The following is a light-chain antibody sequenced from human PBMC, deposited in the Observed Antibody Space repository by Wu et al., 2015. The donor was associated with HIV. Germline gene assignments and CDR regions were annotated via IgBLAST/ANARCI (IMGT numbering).Light chain of an antibody. J-gene: IGKJ2*01. CDR2: KAS. V-gene: IGKV1-5*03. CDR3: QQYNNYPYT. CDR1: QSISSW. Sequence: SIGDRVSFTCRASQSISSWLAWYQMKPRESPKLLIYKASTLNSGVPSRFSGSGSGTDFTLTISSLQPDDFATFYCQQYNNYPYTFGQGTKLEIK.